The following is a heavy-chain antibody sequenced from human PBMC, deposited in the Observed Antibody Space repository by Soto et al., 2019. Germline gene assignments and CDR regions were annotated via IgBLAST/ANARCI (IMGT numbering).Heavy chain of an antibody. CDR3: ARELEGYSYGYYYYGMDV. CDR1: GFTFSSYS. CDR2: ISSSSSTI. J-gene: IGHJ6*02. V-gene: IGHV3-48*02. Sequence: GGSLRLSCAASGFTFSSYSMNWVRQAPGKGLEWVSYISSSSSTIYYADSVKGRFTISRDNAKNSLYLQMNSLRDEDTAVYYCARELEGYSYGYYYYGMDVWGQGTTVTVSS. D-gene: IGHD5-18*01.